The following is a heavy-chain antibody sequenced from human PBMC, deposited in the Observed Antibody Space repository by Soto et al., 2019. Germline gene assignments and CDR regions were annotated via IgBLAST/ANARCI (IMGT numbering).Heavy chain of an antibody. CDR2: ISANGRNA. D-gene: IGHD3-22*01. V-gene: IGHV3-23*01. Sequence: EVHLLESGGDVVQPGRSLRVSCAASGFTFSNYAMNWIRPAPGKGLEWLSSISANGRNAYYADSGKGRFTISRDRSKNTLYLQLDSLRVEDTAIYFCAKDLSSLGWLALGAPFDSWGQGTLVTVSS. J-gene: IGHJ4*02. CDR1: GFTFSNYA. CDR3: AKDLSSLGWLALGAPFDS.